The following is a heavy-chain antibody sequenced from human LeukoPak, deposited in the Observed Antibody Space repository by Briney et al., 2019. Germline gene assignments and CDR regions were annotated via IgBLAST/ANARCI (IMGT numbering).Heavy chain of an antibody. D-gene: IGHD1-7*01. CDR2: IYYSGST. CDR3: ARDIAAYWDYSYSFDY. Sequence: SETLSLTCTVSGGSISSSSYYWGWIRQPPGKGLEWIGSIYYSGSTYYNPSLKSRVTISVDTSKNQFSLKLSSVTAADTAVYYCARDIAAYWDYSYSFDYWGQGTLVTVSS. J-gene: IGHJ4*02. V-gene: IGHV4-39*02. CDR1: GGSISSSSYY.